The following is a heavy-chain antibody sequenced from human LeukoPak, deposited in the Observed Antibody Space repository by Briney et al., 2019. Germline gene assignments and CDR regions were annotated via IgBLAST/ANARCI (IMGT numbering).Heavy chain of an antibody. V-gene: IGHV3-33*08. J-gene: IGHJ4*02. D-gene: IGHD2-15*01. Sequence: GGSLRLSCAASGFTFSSYGMHWVRQAPGKGLEWVAVIWYDGSIKYYTDSVKGRFTVSRDNSKNTLSLQMNSLRAEDTAVYYCARDGILCSGGSCYLGYYFDYWGQGTLVTVSS. CDR1: GFTFSSYG. CDR3: ARDGILCSGGSCYLGYYFDY. CDR2: IWYDGSIK.